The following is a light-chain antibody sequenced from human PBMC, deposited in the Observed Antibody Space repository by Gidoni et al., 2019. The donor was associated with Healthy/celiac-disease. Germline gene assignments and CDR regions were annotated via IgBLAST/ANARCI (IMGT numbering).Light chain of an antibody. V-gene: IGKV2-28*01. J-gene: IGKJ2*03. CDR1: QSLLHSNGYNY. CDR2: LGS. Sequence: DIVMTQSPLSLPVTPGEPASISCRSSQSLLHSNGYNYLDWYLQKPGQSPQLLIYLGSNRASGVPDRFSGSGSGTDFTLKISRVEAEDVGVYYCMQALQTIDWYSFXXXPKLEIK. CDR3: MQALQTIDWYS.